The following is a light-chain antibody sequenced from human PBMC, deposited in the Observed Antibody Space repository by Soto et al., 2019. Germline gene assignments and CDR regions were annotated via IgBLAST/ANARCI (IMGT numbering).Light chain of an antibody. Sequence: EIVLTQSPATLSLSPGERATLSCRASQSVSSNLAWYQQKPGQAPRLLIYDASNRATGIPARFSGSGSGTDFTLTISSLEPEDFAVYYCLQRSNWPLTFGGGTKVEIK. CDR2: DAS. CDR1: QSVSSN. CDR3: LQRSNWPLT. J-gene: IGKJ4*01. V-gene: IGKV3-11*01.